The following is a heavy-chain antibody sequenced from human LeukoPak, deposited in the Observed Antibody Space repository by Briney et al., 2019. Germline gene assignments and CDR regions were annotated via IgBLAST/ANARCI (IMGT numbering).Heavy chain of an antibody. J-gene: IGHJ4*02. Sequence: PGGSLRLSCAASGFTFSSYGMHWVRQAPGKGLEWVAFIRYDGSNKYYADSVKGRFTISRDNAENPLYLQMNSLRAEDTAVYYCARGGNYYGSGSYYKDWGQGTLVTVSS. CDR2: IRYDGSNK. CDR3: ARGGNYYGSGSYYKD. D-gene: IGHD3-10*01. CDR1: GFTFSSYG. V-gene: IGHV3-30*02.